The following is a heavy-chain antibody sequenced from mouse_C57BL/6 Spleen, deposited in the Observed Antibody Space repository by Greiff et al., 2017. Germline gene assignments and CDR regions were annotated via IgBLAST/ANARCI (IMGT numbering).Heavy chain of an antibody. Sequence: VQLQQSGPELVKPGASVKISCKASGYTFTDYYMNWVKQSHGKSLEWIGDINPNNGGTSYNQKFKGKATLTVDKSSSTAYMELRSLTSEDSAVXYCARDRTGTGDYWGQGTTLTVSS. V-gene: IGHV1-26*01. CDR2: INPNNGGT. CDR1: GYTFTDYY. CDR3: ARDRTGTGDY. D-gene: IGHD4-1*01. J-gene: IGHJ2*01.